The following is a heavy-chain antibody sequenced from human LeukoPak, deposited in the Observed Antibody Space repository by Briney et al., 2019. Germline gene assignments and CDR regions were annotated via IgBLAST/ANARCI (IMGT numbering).Heavy chain of an antibody. CDR3: ARQAEDIVVVPRAFDI. CDR2: NT. D-gene: IGHD2-2*01. Sequence: GESLKISCKGSGYSFTSYWIGWVRQMPGKGLEWMGINTRYSPSFQGQVTISADKSISTAYLQWSSLKASDTAMYYCARQAEDIVVVPRAFDIWGQGTMVTVSS. CDR1: GYSFTSYW. J-gene: IGHJ3*02. V-gene: IGHV5-51*01.